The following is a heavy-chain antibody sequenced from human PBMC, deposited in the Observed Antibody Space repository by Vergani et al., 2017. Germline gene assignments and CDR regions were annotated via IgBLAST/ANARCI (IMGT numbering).Heavy chain of an antibody. CDR3: ASLPDYYDSSGYYQTSVLIDY. D-gene: IGHD3-22*01. V-gene: IGHV1-2*02. CDR1: GYTFTGYY. Sequence: QVQLVQSGAEVKKPGASVKVSCKASGYTFTGYYMHWVRQAPGQGLEWMGWINPNSGGTNYAQKFQGRVTMTRDTSISTDYMELSRLRSDDTAVYYCASLPDYYDSSGYYQTSVLIDYWGQGTLVTVSS. J-gene: IGHJ4*02. CDR2: INPNSGGT.